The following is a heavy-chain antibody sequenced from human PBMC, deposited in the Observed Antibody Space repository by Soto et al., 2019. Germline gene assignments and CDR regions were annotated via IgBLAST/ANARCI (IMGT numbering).Heavy chain of an antibody. V-gene: IGHV1-69*13. CDR3: ARHVDTAMVLYFDY. Sequence: GASVKVSCKASGGTFSSYAISWVRQAPGQGLEWMGGIIPIFGTANYAQKFQGRVTITADESTSTAYMELSSLRSEDTAVYYCARHVDTAMVLYFDYWGQGTLVTVSS. CDR1: GGTFSSYA. CDR2: IIPIFGTA. D-gene: IGHD5-18*01. J-gene: IGHJ4*02.